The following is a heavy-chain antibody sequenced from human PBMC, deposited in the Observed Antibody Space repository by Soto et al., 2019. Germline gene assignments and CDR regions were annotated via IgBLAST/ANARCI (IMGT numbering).Heavy chain of an antibody. CDR3: AKDIWGYSFDL. CDR1: GFTIANSA. D-gene: IGHD3-16*01. Sequence: EVQVLESGGGLVQPGGSLRLSCAASGFTIANSAMAWVRQAPGQGLEWVSAMDGGSTNTHSADSVQGRFTISRDTSKNSLVLQMDGLRADDTALYYCAKDIWGYSFDLWGRGTLVTVSS. J-gene: IGHJ2*01. CDR2: MDGGSTNT. V-gene: IGHV3-23*01.